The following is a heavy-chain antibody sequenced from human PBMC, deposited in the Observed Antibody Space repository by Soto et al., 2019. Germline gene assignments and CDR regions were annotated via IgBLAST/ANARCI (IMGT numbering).Heavy chain of an antibody. V-gene: IGHV4-31*03. Sequence: PSETLSLTCTVSGGSISSGGYYWSWIRQHPGKGLEWIGYIYYSGSTYYNPSLKSRVTISVDTSKNQFSLKLSSVTAADTAVYYCARMTTLWISDDYWGQGTLVTVS. CDR2: IYYSGST. CDR3: ARMTTLWISDDY. D-gene: IGHD4-17*01. CDR1: GGSISSGGYY. J-gene: IGHJ4*02.